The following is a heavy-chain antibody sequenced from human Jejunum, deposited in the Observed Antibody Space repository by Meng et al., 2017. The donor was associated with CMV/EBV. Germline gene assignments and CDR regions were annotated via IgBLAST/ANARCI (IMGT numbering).Heavy chain of an antibody. Sequence: SGYTFTSYHRHWVRQAPGQGLEWLGIINPNNGGTAGAQRFQGRVSMTGDTSTSTFYLELSSLRSEDTAVYYCARDLSSDTSAYYAPDYWGQGTLVTVSS. J-gene: IGHJ4*02. CDR2: INPNNGGT. CDR1: GYTFTSYH. D-gene: IGHD3-22*01. CDR3: ARDLSSDTSAYYAPDY. V-gene: IGHV1-46*01.